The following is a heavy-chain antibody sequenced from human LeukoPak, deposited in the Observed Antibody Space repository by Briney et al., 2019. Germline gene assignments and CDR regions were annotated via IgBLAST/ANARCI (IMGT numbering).Heavy chain of an antibody. D-gene: IGHD2-2*01. V-gene: IGHV4-4*07. Sequence: PSETLSLTCTVSGGSISSYYWSWIRQPAGKGLEWIGRIYTSGSTNYDPSLKSRVTMSVDTSKNQFSLKLSSVTAADTAVYYCAREAPIMCSSTSCYGDNWFDPWGQGTLVTVSS. CDR1: GGSISSYY. CDR3: AREAPIMCSSTSCYGDNWFDP. J-gene: IGHJ5*02. CDR2: IYTSGST.